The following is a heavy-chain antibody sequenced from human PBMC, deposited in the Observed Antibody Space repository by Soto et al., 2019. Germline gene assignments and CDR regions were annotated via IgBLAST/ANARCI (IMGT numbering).Heavy chain of an antibody. CDR3: ARLQQFLWIGALTSRAYYFNY. Sequence: GESLKISCTGSGYSFSTYWIAWVRQMPGKGLEWMGIIYPGDSDTRYSPSFQGQVTISADTSTKTAYLQWSSLKASDTAIYYCARLQQFLWIGALTSRAYYFNYWGPGTLVTVS. V-gene: IGHV5-51*01. J-gene: IGHJ4*02. CDR1: GYSFSTYW. D-gene: IGHD3-10*01. CDR2: IYPGDSDT.